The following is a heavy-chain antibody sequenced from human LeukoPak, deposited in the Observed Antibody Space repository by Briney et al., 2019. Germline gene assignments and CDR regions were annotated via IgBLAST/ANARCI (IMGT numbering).Heavy chain of an antibody. CDR3: ATSGYYNAFDI. D-gene: IGHD3-22*01. J-gene: IGHJ3*02. V-gene: IGHV1-24*01. CDR2: FDPEDGET. CDR1: GYTLTELS. Sequence: GASVTVSFKVSGYTLTELSMHWVRQAPGKGLEWMGGFDPEDGETIYTQKFQGRVTMTEDTSTDTAYMELSSLRSEDTAVYYCATSGYYNAFDIWGQGTMGTVSP.